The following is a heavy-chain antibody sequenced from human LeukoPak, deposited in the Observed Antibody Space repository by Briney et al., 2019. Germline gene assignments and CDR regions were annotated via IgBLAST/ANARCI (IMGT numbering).Heavy chain of an antibody. J-gene: IGHJ4*02. CDR3: ARGHDSSGIICDY. CDR1: GGTFSRYA. CDR2: IIPIVGTA. D-gene: IGHD3-22*01. Sequence: SVKVSCKASGGTFSRYAISWVREALGQGLGWMGRIIPIVGTANYAQKFQGRVTITTDESTSTAYMELSSLRSEDTAVYYCARGHDSSGIICDYWGQGTLVTVSS. V-gene: IGHV1-69*05.